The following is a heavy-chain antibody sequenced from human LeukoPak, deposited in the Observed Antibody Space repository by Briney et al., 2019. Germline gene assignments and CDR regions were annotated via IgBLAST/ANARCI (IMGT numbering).Heavy chain of an antibody. J-gene: IGHJ4*02. Sequence: GRSLRLSCAASGFTFDDYAMHWVRQAPGKGLEWVSGISWNSGSIGYADSVKGRFTISRDNAKNSLYLQMNSLRAEDTALYYCAKDPYGDYQSFYFDYWGQGTLVTVSS. CDR1: GFTFDDYA. CDR2: ISWNSGSI. CDR3: AKDPYGDYQSFYFDY. D-gene: IGHD4-17*01. V-gene: IGHV3-9*01.